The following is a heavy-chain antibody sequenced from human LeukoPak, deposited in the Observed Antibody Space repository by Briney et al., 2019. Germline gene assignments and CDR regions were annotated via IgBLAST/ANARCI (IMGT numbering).Heavy chain of an antibody. D-gene: IGHD3-3*01. CDR1: GYTLTELS. CDR2: INPNSGGT. V-gene: IGHV1-2*02. J-gene: IGHJ3*02. CDR3: AREYYDFWSGPSGRAFDI. Sequence: ASVKVSCKVSGYTLTELSMHWVRQAPGQGLEWMGWINPNSGGTNYAQKFQGRVTMTRDTSISTAYMELSRLRSDDTAVYYCAREYYDFWSGPSGRAFDIWGQGTMVTVSS.